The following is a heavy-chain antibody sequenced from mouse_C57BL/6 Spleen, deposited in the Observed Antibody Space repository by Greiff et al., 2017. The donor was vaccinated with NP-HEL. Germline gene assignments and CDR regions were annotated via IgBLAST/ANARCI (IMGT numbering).Heavy chain of an antibody. CDR3: VGYGSYYFDY. CDR2: IHPNSGST. J-gene: IGHJ2*01. V-gene: IGHV1-64*01. CDR1: GYTFTSYW. Sequence: QVQLQQPGAELVKPGASVKLSCKASGYTFTSYWMHWVKQRPGQGLEWIGMIHPNSGSTNYNEKFKSKATLTVDKSSSTAYMQLSSLTSEDSAVYYCVGYGSYYFDYWGQGTTLTVSS. D-gene: IGHD1-1*01.